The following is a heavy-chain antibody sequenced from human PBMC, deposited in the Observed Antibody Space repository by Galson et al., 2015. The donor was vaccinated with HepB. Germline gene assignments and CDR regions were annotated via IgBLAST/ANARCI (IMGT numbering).Heavy chain of an antibody. CDR3: AKAVVTGTRNSCMDV. Sequence: SLRLSCAASTFIFSTYSMDWVRQAPGKGLEWVSAISGSGGSTYYADSVKGRFTISRDNSKNTLCLQMNSLRAEDTAVYYCAKAVVTGTRNSCMDVWGQGTTVTVSS. J-gene: IGHJ6*02. CDR1: TFIFSTYS. V-gene: IGHV3-23*01. CDR2: ISGSGGST. D-gene: IGHD1-20*01.